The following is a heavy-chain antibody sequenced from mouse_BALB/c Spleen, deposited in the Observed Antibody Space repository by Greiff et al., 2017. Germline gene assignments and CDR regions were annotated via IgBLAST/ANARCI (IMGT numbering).Heavy chain of an antibody. D-gene: IGHD2-4*01. V-gene: IGHV3-6*02. CDR3: ARDRDYDGDYYAMDY. CDR2: ISYDGSN. J-gene: IGHJ4*01. Sequence: EVKLVESGPGLVKPSQSLSLTCSVTGYSITSGYYWNWIRQFPGNKLEWMGYISYDGSNNYNPSLKNRISITRDTSKNQFFLKLNSVTTEDTATYYCARDRDYDGDYYAMDYWGQGTSVTVSS. CDR1: GYSITSGYY.